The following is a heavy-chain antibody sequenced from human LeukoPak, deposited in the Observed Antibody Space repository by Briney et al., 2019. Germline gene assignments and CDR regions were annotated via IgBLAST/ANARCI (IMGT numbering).Heavy chain of an antibody. V-gene: IGHV1-24*01. Sequence: VASVKVSCKVSGYTLTELSMHWVRQAPGKGLEWMGGFDPEDGETIYAQKFQGRVTMTEDTSTDTAYMELSSLRSEDTAVYYCATVLYGGSWSDPWGQGTLVTVSS. CDR3: ATVLYGGSWSDP. CDR2: FDPEDGET. D-gene: IGHD3-16*02. J-gene: IGHJ5*02. CDR1: GYTLTELS.